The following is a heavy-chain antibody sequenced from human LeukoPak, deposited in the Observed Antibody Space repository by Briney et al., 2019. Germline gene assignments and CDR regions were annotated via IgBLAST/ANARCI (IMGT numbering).Heavy chain of an antibody. CDR1: GFTVSSNY. Sequence: GGSLRLSCAASGFTVSSNYMSWVRQAPGKGLEWVSVIYSGGSTYYADSVKGRFTISRDNSKNTLYLQMNSLRAEDTAVYYYARVLSCGDYVEDYWGQGTLVTVSS. D-gene: IGHD4-17*01. J-gene: IGHJ4*02. CDR3: ARVLSCGDYVEDY. V-gene: IGHV3-53*01. CDR2: IYSGGST.